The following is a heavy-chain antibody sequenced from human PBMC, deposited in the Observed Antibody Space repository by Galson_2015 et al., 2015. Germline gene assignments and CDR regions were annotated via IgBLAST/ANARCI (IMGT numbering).Heavy chain of an antibody. D-gene: IGHD2-21*02. Sequence: SLRLSCAASGFTFSSYAMSWARQAPGKGLEWVSAISGSGGSTYYADSVKGRFTISRDNSKNTLYLQMNSLRAEDTAVYYCAGYCGGDCYQGGPDAFDIWGQGTMVTVSS. CDR1: GFTFSSYA. CDR2: ISGSGGST. J-gene: IGHJ3*02. CDR3: AGYCGGDCYQGGPDAFDI. V-gene: IGHV3-23*01.